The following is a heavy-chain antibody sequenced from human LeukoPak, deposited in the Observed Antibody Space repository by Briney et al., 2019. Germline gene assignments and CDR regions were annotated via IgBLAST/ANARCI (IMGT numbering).Heavy chain of an antibody. Sequence: SEKVSCKASGGTFSSYAISWVRQAPGQGLEWMGGIIPIFGTANYAQKFQGRVTITADESTSTAYMELSSLRSEDTAVYYCARVGQLVQRGFQHWGQGTLVTVSS. CDR3: ARVGQLVQRGFQH. CDR2: IIPIFGTA. D-gene: IGHD6-6*01. CDR1: GGTFSSYA. J-gene: IGHJ1*01. V-gene: IGHV1-69*13.